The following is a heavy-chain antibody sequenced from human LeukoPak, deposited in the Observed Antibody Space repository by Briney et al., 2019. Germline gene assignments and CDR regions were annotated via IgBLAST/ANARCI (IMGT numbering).Heavy chain of an antibody. D-gene: IGHD3-9*01. V-gene: IGHV4-59*01. CDR3: ARAHYDSLTGYREGFDY. CDR1: GGSISSYY. J-gene: IGHJ4*02. CDR2: IYYSGST. Sequence: ASETLSLTCTVSGGSISSYYRSWIRQPPGKRLEWIGYIYYSGSTNYNPSLKSRVTISVDTSKNHFSLKLSSVTAADTAVYYCARAHYDSLTGYREGFDYWGQGTLVTVSS.